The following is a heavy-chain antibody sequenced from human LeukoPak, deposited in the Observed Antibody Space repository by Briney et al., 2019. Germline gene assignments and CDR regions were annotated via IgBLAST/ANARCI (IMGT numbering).Heavy chain of an antibody. Sequence: SETLSLTCTVSGGSISSYYWSWIRQPPGKGLEWIGYIYYSGSTNYNPSLKSRVTISVDTSKNQFSLKLSSVTAADTAVYYCAGEILPAFDYWGQGTLVTVSS. CDR3: AGEILPAFDY. J-gene: IGHJ4*02. D-gene: IGHD3-10*01. CDR2: IYYSGST. V-gene: IGHV4-59*08. CDR1: GGSISSYY.